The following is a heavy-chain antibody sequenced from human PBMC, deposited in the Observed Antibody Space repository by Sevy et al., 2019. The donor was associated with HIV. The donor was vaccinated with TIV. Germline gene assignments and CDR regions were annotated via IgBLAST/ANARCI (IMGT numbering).Heavy chain of an antibody. J-gene: IGHJ6*02. V-gene: IGHV3-30*02. CDR2: IRYDGSNK. CDR1: GFTFSSYG. CDR3: AKDRGYGGNSGWREDYYYYGMDV. Sequence: GGSLRLSCAASGFTFSSYGMHWVRQAPGKGLEWVAFIRYDGSNKYYADSVKGRFTICRDNSTNTLYLQMNSLRAEDTAVYYCAKDRGYGGNSGWREDYYYYGMDVWGQGTTVTVSS. D-gene: IGHD4-17*01.